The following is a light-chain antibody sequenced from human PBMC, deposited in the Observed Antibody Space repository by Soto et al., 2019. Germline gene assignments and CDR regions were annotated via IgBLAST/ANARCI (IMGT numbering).Light chain of an antibody. CDR1: QSVSSS. CDR2: DAS. J-gene: IGKJ4*01. CDR3: QERSDWLI. V-gene: IGKV3-11*01. Sequence: EIVLTQSPTTLSLSPGERATLSCRASQSVSSSLAWYQQKPGQAPRLLIHDASDRATGIPARFSGSGSGTDFTLTISSLEPEDFAVYYCQERSDWLIFGGGTKVEIK.